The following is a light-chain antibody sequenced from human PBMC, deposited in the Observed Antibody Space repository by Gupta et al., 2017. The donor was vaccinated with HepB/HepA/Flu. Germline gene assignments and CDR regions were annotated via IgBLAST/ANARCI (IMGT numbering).Light chain of an antibody. J-gene: IGKJ1*01. CDR1: QDISSN. Sequence: AIRMTQSPSSFSASTGDTVTITCRASQDISSNLAWYQQKPGKAPKLLTYFASTLQSGVPSTFSGSGSGTDFTLTISGPQSEDFATYYCQHVDSSPRTFGQGTMVEMK. CDR2: FAS. V-gene: IGKV1-8*01. CDR3: QHVDSSPRT.